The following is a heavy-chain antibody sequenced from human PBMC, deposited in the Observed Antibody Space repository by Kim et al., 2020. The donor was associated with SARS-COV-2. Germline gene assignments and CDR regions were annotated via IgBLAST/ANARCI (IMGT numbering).Heavy chain of an antibody. V-gene: IGHV3-23*01. CDR3: AKGSSRQPKMSADWFDS. CDR1: GFSFRSYA. Sequence: GGSLRLACAASGFSFRSYAMTWVRQAPGKGLEWVSSIGGSDGSTYYADSVKGRFTISRDNSKSTVDWQMNSMRAEDMARDYGAKGSSRQPKMSADWFDS. J-gene: IGHJ5*01. CDR2: IGGSDGST. D-gene: IGHD1-1*01.